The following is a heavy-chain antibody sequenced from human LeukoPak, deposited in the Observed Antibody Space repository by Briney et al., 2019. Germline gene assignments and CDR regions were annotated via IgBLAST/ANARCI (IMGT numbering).Heavy chain of an antibody. J-gene: IGHJ4*02. CDR3: AKDQRTVVVPAAMVS. CDR2: INNDGSGT. Sequence: PGGSLRLSCAASGFTFSSYWMHWVCQAPGKGPVWVSRINNDGSGTTYADSVKGRFTISRDDAKNTLYLQMNSLRAEDTAVYYCAKDQRTVVVPAAMVSWGQGTLVTVSS. D-gene: IGHD2-2*01. CDR1: GFTFSSYW. V-gene: IGHV3-74*01.